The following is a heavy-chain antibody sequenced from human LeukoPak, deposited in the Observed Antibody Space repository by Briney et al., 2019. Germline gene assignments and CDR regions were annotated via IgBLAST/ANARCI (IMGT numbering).Heavy chain of an antibody. V-gene: IGHV3-33*01. CDR3: AREADCSGGTCYRGAFDI. D-gene: IGHD2-15*01. CDR1: GFTFSSYA. J-gene: IGHJ3*02. CDR2: IWYDGSNE. Sequence: GGSLRLSCAASGFTFSSYAMHWVRQAPGKGLEWVAAIWYDGSNEYYVDSVTGRFTISRDNSKNTLFLQMNSLRAEDTAVYYCAREADCSGGTCYRGAFDIWGQGTMVTVSS.